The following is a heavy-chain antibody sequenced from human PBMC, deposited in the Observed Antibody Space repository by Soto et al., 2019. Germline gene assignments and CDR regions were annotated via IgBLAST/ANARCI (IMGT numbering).Heavy chain of an antibody. J-gene: IGHJ4*02. D-gene: IGHD1-26*01. Sequence: QVQLQESGPGLVKPSQTLSLTCTVSGGSISCGGYYWSWIRQHAGKGLEWIGYIYYSGSTYYNPSLKSQVTISVDTSKNQFSLKLSSVAAADTAVDYCARVRGGGPFDDWGQGTLVTVSS. V-gene: IGHV4-31*01. CDR3: ARVRGGGPFDD. CDR1: GGSISCGGYY. CDR2: IYYSGST.